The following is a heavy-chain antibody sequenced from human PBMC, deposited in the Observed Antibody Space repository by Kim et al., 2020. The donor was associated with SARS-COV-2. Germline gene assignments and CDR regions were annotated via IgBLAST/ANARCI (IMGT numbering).Heavy chain of an antibody. J-gene: IGHJ1*01. Sequence: GGSLRLSCAASGFTVSSNYMSWVRQAPGKGLEWVSVIYSGGSTYYADSVKGRFTISRDNSKNTLYLQMNSLRAEDTAVYYCASGAGHYYDSSGYPEYFQHWGPGTLVTVSS. CDR3: ASGAGHYYDSSGYPEYFQH. CDR1: GFTVSSNY. CDR2: IYSGGST. V-gene: IGHV3-53*01. D-gene: IGHD3-22*01.